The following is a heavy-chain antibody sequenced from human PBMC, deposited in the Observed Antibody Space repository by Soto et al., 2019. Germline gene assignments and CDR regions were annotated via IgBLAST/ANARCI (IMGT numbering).Heavy chain of an antibody. Sequence: PSETLSLTCAVSGGSISSGGYSWSWIRQPPGKGLEWIGYIYHSGSTYYNPSLKSRVTISVDTSKNQFSLKLSSVTAADTAVYYCARGRVRYSSGPSYFDYWGQGTLVTVSS. CDR3: ARGRVRYSSGPSYFDY. V-gene: IGHV4-30-2*01. CDR2: IYHSGST. CDR1: GGSISSGGYS. J-gene: IGHJ4*02. D-gene: IGHD6-19*01.